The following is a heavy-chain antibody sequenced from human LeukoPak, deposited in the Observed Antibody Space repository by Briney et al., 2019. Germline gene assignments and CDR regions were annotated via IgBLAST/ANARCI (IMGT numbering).Heavy chain of an antibody. V-gene: IGHV3-23*01. CDR1: GFTFSDYA. D-gene: IGHD5-18*01. Sequence: GGSLRLSCAASGFTFSDYAMIWVRQAPGKGLEWVSVISGSGDRTYYGDFVKGRFTISRDNPKNTLYLQMNNLRAEDTAVYYCAKPVYGYIPVYWGQGTLVTVSS. J-gene: IGHJ4*02. CDR3: AKPVYGYIPVY. CDR2: ISGSGDRT.